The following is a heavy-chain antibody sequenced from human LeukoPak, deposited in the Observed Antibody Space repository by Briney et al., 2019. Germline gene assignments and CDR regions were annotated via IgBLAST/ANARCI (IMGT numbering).Heavy chain of an antibody. J-gene: IGHJ5*02. D-gene: IGHD5-18*01. CDR3: ARHQWSIQEEDNWFAP. CDR1: GGSINTSANC. V-gene: IGHV4-39*01. Sequence: SESLSLTCTVSGGSINTSANCWGWIRHSPGKGLEWFGSIYYGGSKSYNPPLKSRATTSADMSTNQYSLKLSTVPAADTAVSYCARHQWSIQEEDNWFAPWGQGNLVTVSS. CDR2: IYYGGSK.